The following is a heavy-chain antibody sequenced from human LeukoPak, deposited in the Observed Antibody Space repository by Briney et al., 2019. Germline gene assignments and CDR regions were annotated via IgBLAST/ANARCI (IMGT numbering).Heavy chain of an antibody. D-gene: IGHD6-19*01. J-gene: IGHJ4*02. CDR2: IYYSGST. V-gene: IGHV4-39*01. Sequence: SETLSLTCTVSGGSISSSSYYWGWVRQPPGKGLEWMGSIYYSGSTYYNPSLKSRVTISVDTSKNQFSLKLSSVTATDTAVYHCARLGEQWLVRVDYWGQGTLVTVSS. CDR3: ARLGEQWLVRVDY. CDR1: GGSISSSSYY.